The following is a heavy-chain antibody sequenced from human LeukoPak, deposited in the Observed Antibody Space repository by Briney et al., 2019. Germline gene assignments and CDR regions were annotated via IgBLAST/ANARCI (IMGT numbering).Heavy chain of an antibody. CDR3: ARDLVVRGRWSWFDP. D-gene: IGHD3-10*01. CDR1: GFTFSSHW. J-gene: IGHJ5*02. Sequence: GGSLRLSCAASGFTFSSHWMSWVRQAPGKGLEWVSYISSSSSTVYYADSVTGRFTISRDNAKNSLYLQMNSLRAEDTAVYYCARDLVVRGRWSWFDPWGHGTLVTVSS. CDR2: ISSSSSTV. V-gene: IGHV3-48*04.